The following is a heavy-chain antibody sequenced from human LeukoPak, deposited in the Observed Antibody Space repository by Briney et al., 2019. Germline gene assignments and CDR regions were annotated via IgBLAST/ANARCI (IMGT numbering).Heavy chain of an antibody. Sequence: GRSLRLSCAASGFTFSSYAMHWVRQVPGKGLEWVAVISYDGSNKYYADSVKGRFTISRDNSKNTLYLQMNSLRAEDTAVYYCARETLPYSSSWTLLDYWGQGTLVTVSS. CDR2: ISYDGSNK. CDR1: GFTFSSYA. J-gene: IGHJ4*02. V-gene: IGHV3-30*04. CDR3: ARETLPYSSSWTLLDY. D-gene: IGHD6-13*01.